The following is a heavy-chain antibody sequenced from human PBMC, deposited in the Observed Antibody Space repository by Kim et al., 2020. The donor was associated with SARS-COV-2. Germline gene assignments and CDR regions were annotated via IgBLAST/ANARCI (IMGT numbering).Heavy chain of an antibody. V-gene: IGHV3-7*01. CDR1: GFTFSSYW. CDR3: AREDYYGSGSSFDY. Sequence: GGSLRLSCAASGFTFSSYWMSWVRQAPGKGLEWVANIKQDGSEKYYVDSVKGRFTISRDNAKNSLYLQMNSLRAEDTAVYYCAREDYYGSGSSFDYWGQGTLVTVSS. D-gene: IGHD3-10*01. J-gene: IGHJ4*02. CDR2: IKQDGSEK.